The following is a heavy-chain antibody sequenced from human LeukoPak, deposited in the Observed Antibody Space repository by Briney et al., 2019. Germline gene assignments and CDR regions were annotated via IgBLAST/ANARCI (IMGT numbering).Heavy chain of an antibody. CDR1: GGSISSGSYY. Sequence: SETLSLTCTVSGGSISSGSYYWGWIRQPPGKGLEWIGSIYHSGSTYYNPSLKSRVTISVDTSKNQFSLKLSSVTAADTAVYHCARVLEIRRITMVRGVRNYYYYYMDVWGKGTTVTISS. D-gene: IGHD3-10*01. CDR2: IYHSGST. J-gene: IGHJ6*03. V-gene: IGHV4-39*07. CDR3: ARVLEIRRITMVRGVRNYYYYYMDV.